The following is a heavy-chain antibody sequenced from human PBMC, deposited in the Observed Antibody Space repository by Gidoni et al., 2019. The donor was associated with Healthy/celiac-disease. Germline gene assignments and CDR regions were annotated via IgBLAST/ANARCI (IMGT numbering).Heavy chain of an antibody. CDR1: GFTFSSYA. D-gene: IGHD6-13*01. CDR2: ISYYGSNK. J-gene: IGHJ6*02. CDR3: ARVSPYSSSWYTGKGYYYYYGMDV. V-gene: IGHV3-30-3*01. Sequence: QVQLVESGGGVVQPGRSLRLSCAASGFTFSSYAMHWVRQAPGKGLEWVAVISYYGSNKYYADSVKGRFTISRDNSKNTLYLQMNSLRAEDTAVYYCARVSPYSSSWYTGKGYYYYYGMDVWGQGTTVTVSS.